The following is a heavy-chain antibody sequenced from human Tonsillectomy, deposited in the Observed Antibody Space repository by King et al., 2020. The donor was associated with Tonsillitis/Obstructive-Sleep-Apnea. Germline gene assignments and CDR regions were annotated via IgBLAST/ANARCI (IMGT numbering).Heavy chain of an antibody. Sequence: VQLQESGPGLVKPSGTLSLICAVSGGSINNSNWWTWVRQPPGKGLEWIGEIFHSGNTNYSPSLKSRVTISIDKSNNLFSLNLRSVTAADTAVYHCARGTYYGSATYLSPFDYWGQGTLVTVSS. V-gene: IGHV4-4*02. J-gene: IGHJ4*02. CDR3: ARGTYYGSATYLSPFDY. CDR1: GGSINNSNW. CDR2: IFHSGNT. D-gene: IGHD3-10*01.